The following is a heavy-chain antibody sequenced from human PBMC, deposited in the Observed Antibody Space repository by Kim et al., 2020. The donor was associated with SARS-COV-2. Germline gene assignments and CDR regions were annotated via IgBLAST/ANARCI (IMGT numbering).Heavy chain of an antibody. Sequence: GGSLRLSCAASGFTFSDYYMDWVRQAPGKGLEWAARIRKKGNGYNTEYAASVKGRFIISRDDSKNSLYLQMNSLNTEDTAVYYCARARGSGCRDFDYWGQGTLVTVSS. CDR1: GFTFSDYY. CDR3: ARARGSGCRDFDY. J-gene: IGHJ4*02. V-gene: IGHV3-72*01. CDR2: IRKKGNGYNT. D-gene: IGHD3-3*01.